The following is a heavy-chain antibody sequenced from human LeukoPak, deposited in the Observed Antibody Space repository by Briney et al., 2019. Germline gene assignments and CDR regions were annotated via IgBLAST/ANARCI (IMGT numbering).Heavy chain of an antibody. CDR3: ARDHTYYDYIWGSYRSITFDY. J-gene: IGHJ4*02. D-gene: IGHD3-16*02. Sequence: GASVKVSCKASGYTFTSYGISWVRQAPGQGLEWMGWISAYNGNTNYAQKLQGRVTMTTDTSTSTAYMELRSLRSDDTAVYYCARDHTYYDYIWGSYRSITFDYWGQGTLVTVSS. CDR1: GYTFTSYG. V-gene: IGHV1-18*01. CDR2: ISAYNGNT.